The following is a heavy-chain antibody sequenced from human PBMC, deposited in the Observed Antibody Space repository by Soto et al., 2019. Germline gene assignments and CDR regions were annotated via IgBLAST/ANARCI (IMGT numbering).Heavy chain of an antibody. CDR3: ARDHQMSDTWSFVF. D-gene: IGHD2-2*01. J-gene: IGHJ4*02. CDR2: IYYGGNI. CDR1: GDSVNHSDW. V-gene: IGHV4-4*02. Sequence: QVQLQESGPGLVKPSGTLSLTCAVSGDSVNHSDWWNWVRQPPGKGLEWIGEIYYGGNIYYNPALKSRVKISLDKSKNQLSLELTSVTATDTAIYYCARDHQMSDTWSFVFWGQGTLVTVSS.